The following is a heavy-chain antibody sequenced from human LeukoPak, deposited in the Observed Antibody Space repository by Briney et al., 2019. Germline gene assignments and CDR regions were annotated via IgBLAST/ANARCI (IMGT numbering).Heavy chain of an antibody. J-gene: IGHJ6*02. CDR1: GGSISSSSYY. CDR2: IYYSGST. V-gene: IGHV4-39*07. Sequence: SETLSLTCTVSGGSISSSSYYWGWIRQPPGKGLEWIGSIYYSGSTYYNPSLKSRVTISLDTSKNQFSLKLSSVTAADTAVYYCARMTTSAYYFGMDVWGQGTTVTVSS. CDR3: ARMTTSAYYFGMDV. D-gene: IGHD2-2*01.